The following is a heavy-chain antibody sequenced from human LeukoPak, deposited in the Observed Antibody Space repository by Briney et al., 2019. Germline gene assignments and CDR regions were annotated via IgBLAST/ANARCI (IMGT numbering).Heavy chain of an antibody. CDR3: ARDIAAGNLFDL. CDR1: GFTFSSYW. CDR2: IKQDGSDK. V-gene: IGHV3-7*05. D-gene: IGHD6-19*01. Sequence: PGGSLRLSCTASGFTFSSYWMNWVRQAPGKGLEWVANIKQDGSDKHYVDSVKGRFTISRDNAKNSLYLQMNNLRAEDTAVYYCARDIAAGNLFDLWGQGTLVTVSS. J-gene: IGHJ5*02.